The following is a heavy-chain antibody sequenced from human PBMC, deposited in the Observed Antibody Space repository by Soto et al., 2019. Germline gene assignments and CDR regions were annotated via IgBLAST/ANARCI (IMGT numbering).Heavy chain of an antibody. D-gene: IGHD5-18*01. Sequence: SETLSLTCAVSGYSISSGYYWGWIRQPPGKGLEWIGSIYHSGSTYYNPSLKSRVTISVDTSKNQFSLKLSSVTAADTAVYYCARTAMVGVDYWGQGTMVTVSS. J-gene: IGHJ4*02. V-gene: IGHV4-38-2*01. CDR2: IYHSGST. CDR1: GYSISSGYY. CDR3: ARTAMVGVDY.